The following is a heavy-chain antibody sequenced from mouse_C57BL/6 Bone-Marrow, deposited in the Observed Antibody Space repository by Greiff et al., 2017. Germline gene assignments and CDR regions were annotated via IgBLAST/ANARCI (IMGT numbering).Heavy chain of an antibody. CDR2: ISGGGGNT. D-gene: IGHD2-2*01. J-gene: IGHJ4*01. CDR3: ARHDRLRRNYYAMDY. V-gene: IGHV5-9*01. CDR1: GFTFSSYT. Sequence: EVHLVESGGGLVKPGGSLKLSCAASGFTFSSYTMSWVRQTPEKRLEWVATISGGGGNTYYPDSVKGRFTISRDNAKNTLYLQMSSLRSEDTALYYCARHDRLRRNYYAMDYWGQGTSVTVSS.